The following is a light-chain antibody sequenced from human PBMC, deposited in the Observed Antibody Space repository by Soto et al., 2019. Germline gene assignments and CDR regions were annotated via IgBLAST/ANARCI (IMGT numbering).Light chain of an antibody. Sequence: QSALTQPPSASGSPGQSVTISCTGTSSDVGGYNYVSWYQQHPAKAPKLIIYEVTKRPSGVPERFSGSKSGNTASLTVSGLQAEDEADYYCNSYAGSNNWVFGGGSKLTVL. CDR2: EVT. V-gene: IGLV2-8*01. CDR3: NSYAGSNNWV. J-gene: IGLJ3*02. CDR1: SSDVGGYNY.